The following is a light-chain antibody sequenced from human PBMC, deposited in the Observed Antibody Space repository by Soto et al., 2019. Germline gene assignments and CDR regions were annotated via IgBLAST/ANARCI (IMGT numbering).Light chain of an antibody. V-gene: IGLV2-14*01. CDR3: NCYTSSSTSRVV. CDR1: SSDVGGYNY. CDR2: DVS. Sequence: QSALTQPASVSGSPGQSITISCTGTSSDVGGYNYVSWYQQHPGKAPKLMIDDVSNRPSGVSNRFSGSKSGNTASLTLSGPRAQDEDEDYYNCYTSSSTSRVVFGGGTKLTVL. J-gene: IGLJ2*01.